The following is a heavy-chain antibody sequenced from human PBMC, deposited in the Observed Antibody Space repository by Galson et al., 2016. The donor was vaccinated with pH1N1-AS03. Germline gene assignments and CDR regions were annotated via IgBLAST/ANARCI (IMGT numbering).Heavy chain of an antibody. J-gene: IGHJ4*02. CDR3: TRSRYYNTNLYYFDY. Sequence: ALVKPTQTLTLTCAFSGFSLATSGVGVGWIRQPPGKALEWLALIYWDDDKLYNPSLKSRLTATKDTSKNLVVLTLTDMDPVDTATYFCTRSRYYNTNLYYFDYWGQGTLVTVSS. CDR1: GFSLATSGVG. V-gene: IGHV2-5*02. CDR2: IYWDDDK. D-gene: IGHD2/OR15-2a*01.